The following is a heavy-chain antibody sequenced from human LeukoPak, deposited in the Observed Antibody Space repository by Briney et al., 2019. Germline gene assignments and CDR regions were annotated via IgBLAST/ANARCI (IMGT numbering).Heavy chain of an antibody. J-gene: IGHJ6*02. V-gene: IGHV1-2*02. CDR1: GYTFTGYY. Sequence: ASVKVSCKASGYTFTGYYMHWVRQAPGQGLEWMGWINPNSGGTNYAQKFQGRVTMTRDTSISTAYMELSRLRSDDTAVYSCARAKYCSGGSCYSYYYYGMDVWGQGTTVTVSS. CDR3: ARAKYCSGGSCYSYYYYGMDV. D-gene: IGHD2-15*01. CDR2: INPNSGGT.